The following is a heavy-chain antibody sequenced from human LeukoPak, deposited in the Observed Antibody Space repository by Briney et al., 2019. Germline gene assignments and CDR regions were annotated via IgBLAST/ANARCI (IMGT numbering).Heavy chain of an antibody. CDR1: GGTFSSYA. D-gene: IGHD3-10*01. CDR3: ARERITIHNWFDP. Sequence: SVKVSCKASGGTFSSYAISWVRQAPGQGLEWMGGVIPIFGTANYAQKFQGRVTITADKSTSTAYMELSSLRSEDMAVYYCARERITIHNWFDPWGQGTLVTVSS. CDR2: VIPIFGTA. V-gene: IGHV1-69*06. J-gene: IGHJ5*02.